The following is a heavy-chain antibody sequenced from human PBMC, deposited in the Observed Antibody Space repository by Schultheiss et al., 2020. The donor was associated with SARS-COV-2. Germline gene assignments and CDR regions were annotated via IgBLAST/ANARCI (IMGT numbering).Heavy chain of an antibody. CDR3: ARRGQWLADWYFDL. CDR1: GGSISSYY. V-gene: IGHV4-59*12. Sequence: SETLSLTCTVSGGSISSYYWSWIRQPPGKGLEWIGYIYYSGSTNYNPSLKSRVTISVDRSKNQFSLKLSSVTAADTAVYYCARRGQWLADWYFDLWGRGTLVTVSS. J-gene: IGHJ2*01. CDR2: IYYSGST. D-gene: IGHD6-19*01.